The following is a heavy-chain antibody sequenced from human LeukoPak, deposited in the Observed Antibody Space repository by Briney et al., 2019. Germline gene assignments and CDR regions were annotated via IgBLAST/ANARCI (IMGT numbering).Heavy chain of an antibody. CDR3: ARSQSSYSPFDY. D-gene: IGHD1-26*01. CDR1: GFTFSSYS. CDR2: ISSSSSYI. Sequence: AGTLRFSCAAYGFTFSSYSMNWVRQAPGNELKWVLSISSSSSYIYYADSVKGRFTISRDNAKNSLYLQMNSLRAEDTAVYYCARSQSSYSPFDYWGQGTLVTVSS. J-gene: IGHJ4*02. V-gene: IGHV3-21*01.